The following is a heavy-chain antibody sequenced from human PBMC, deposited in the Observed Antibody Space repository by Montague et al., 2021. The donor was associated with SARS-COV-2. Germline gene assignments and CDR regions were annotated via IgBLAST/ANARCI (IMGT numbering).Heavy chain of an antibody. D-gene: IGHD3-22*01. V-gene: IGHV4-39*01. CDR3: ASPTYYYDSSGSDALDI. CDR2: IYYSGST. CDR1: GGSISSSSYY. J-gene: IGHJ3*02. Sequence: SETLSLTCTVSGGSISSSSYYWGWIRQSPGKGLEWIGSIYYSGSTYYNPSLKSRVTISVDTSKNQFSLKLSSVTAADTAVYYCASPTYYYDSSGSDALDIWGQGTTVTVSS.